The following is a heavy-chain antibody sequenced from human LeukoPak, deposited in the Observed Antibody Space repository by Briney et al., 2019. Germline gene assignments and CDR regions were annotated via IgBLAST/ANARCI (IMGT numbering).Heavy chain of an antibody. CDR2: ITKSSTYV. Sequence: GGSLRLSCEASGFTFRTHSMNWVRQAPGQGLEWVSSITKSSTYVYYADSVKGRFTISRDNANNSLFLQMNNLGVDDTGVYYCARGSGVHVWGQGTLVLVSS. V-gene: IGHV3-21*04. D-gene: IGHD3-10*01. CDR3: ARGSGVHV. CDR1: GFTFRTHS. J-gene: IGHJ4*02.